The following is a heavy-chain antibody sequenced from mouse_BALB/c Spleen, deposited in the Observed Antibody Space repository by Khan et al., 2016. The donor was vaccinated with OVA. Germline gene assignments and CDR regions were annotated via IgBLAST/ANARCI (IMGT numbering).Heavy chain of an antibody. Sequence: VQLQQSGAELVKSGATVKLSCTASGLTIKDTYMHCLKQRSQQGLEWIGRIVPPNGNTKYNPKFQGKASITADTSSNTAYLQLSSLTSEDTAVYYCARRARKWGQGTTLTVSS. CDR3: ARRARK. CDR1: GLTIKDTY. V-gene: IGHV14-3*02. D-gene: IGHD3-3*01. J-gene: IGHJ2*01. CDR2: IVPPNGNT.